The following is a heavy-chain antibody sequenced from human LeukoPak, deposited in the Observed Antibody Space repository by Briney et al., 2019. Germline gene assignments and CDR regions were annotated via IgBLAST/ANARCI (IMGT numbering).Heavy chain of an antibody. Sequence: GGSLRLSCVASGSALSDSWMHWGRDTPGKGLGWGSHISSDGSVTNYADFVKGPFIISRDNANNTVFLQINSLRAEDTSVYFCARDVGFSPDRWGQGTLVTVSS. V-gene: IGHV3-74*01. CDR1: GSALSDSW. D-gene: IGHD1-14*01. CDR3: ARDVGFSPDR. J-gene: IGHJ1*01. CDR2: ISSDGSVT.